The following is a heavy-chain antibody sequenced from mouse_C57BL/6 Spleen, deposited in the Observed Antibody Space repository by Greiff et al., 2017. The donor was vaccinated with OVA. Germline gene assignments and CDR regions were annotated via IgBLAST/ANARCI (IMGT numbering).Heavy chain of an antibody. CDR1: GYTFTSYG. J-gene: IGHJ4*01. CDR2: IYPRSGNT. CDR3: ARSYDGTTEDAMDY. V-gene: IGHV1-81*01. Sequence: QVQLQQSGAELARPGASVKLSCKASGYTFTSYGISWVKQRTGQGLEWIGEIYPRSGNTYYTEKFKGKATLTADKSSSTAYMELRSLTSEDSAVYFCARSYDGTTEDAMDYWGQGTSVTVSS. D-gene: IGHD2-3*01.